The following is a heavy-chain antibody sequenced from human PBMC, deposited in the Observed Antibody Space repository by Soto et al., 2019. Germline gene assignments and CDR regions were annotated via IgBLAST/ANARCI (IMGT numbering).Heavy chain of an antibody. J-gene: IGHJ6*01. Sequence: SETLSLTCAFYVGSFSGYYWSCIRHPPGKGLEWIGEINHSGSTNYNPSLKSRVTISVDTYKNQFSLKLSSVTAADTAVYYCARPYNSPPWSYYGMEVWGQGTTVTVSS. V-gene: IGHV4-34*01. D-gene: IGHD1-20*01. CDR1: VGSFSGYY. CDR3: ARPYNSPPWSYYGMEV. CDR2: INHSGST.